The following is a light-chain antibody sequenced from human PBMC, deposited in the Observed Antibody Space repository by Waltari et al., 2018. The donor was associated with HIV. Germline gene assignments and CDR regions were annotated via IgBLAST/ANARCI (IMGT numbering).Light chain of an antibody. J-gene: IGLJ2*01. Sequence: QSALTQPPSASGSPGQSVTLSCTGTSSDVGGYNYVSWHQQHPGKAPKLMIYDVIKRPSGVPVRFSGSKSGSTSSLTVSGLQPEDEADYYCSSHAGSKVVFGGGTRLTVL. CDR1: SSDVGGYNY. V-gene: IGLV2-8*01. CDR3: SSHAGSKVV. CDR2: DVI.